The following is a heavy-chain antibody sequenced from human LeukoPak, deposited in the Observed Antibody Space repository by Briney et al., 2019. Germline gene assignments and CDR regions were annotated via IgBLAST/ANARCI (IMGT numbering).Heavy chain of an antibody. CDR2: IKQDGSDK. CDR1: GFHFTTYW. V-gene: IGHV3-7*03. J-gene: IGHJ3*02. D-gene: IGHD3-9*01. Sequence: GGSLRLSCAVSGFHFTTYWMTWVRQAPGRGLEWVANIKQDGSDKNYVESVKGRFTISRDNTKKLLFLQMNSLRAEDTAVYYCARDLPDVLTGYSDNAFDIWGQGTMVTVSS. CDR3: ARDLPDVLTGYSDNAFDI.